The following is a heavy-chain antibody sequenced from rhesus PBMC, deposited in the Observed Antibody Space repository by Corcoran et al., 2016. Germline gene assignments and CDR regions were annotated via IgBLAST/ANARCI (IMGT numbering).Heavy chain of an antibody. CDR3: ATAYEYNNYVPLDY. J-gene: IGHJ4*01. CDR2: IAGSGGST. V-gene: IGHV4-173*01. Sequence: QLQLQESGPGLVKPSETLSLTCAVSGGSISSNYWSWIRQPPGKGLEWIGRIAGSGGSTDYNPSLKSRVTISTDTSKNQFSLKLSSMTAADTAVYYCATAYEYNNYVPLDYWGQGVLVTVSS. CDR1: GGSISSNY. D-gene: IGHD4-23*01.